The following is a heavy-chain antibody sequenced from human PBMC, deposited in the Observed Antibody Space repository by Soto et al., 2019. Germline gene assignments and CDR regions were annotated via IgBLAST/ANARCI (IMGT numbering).Heavy chain of an antibody. V-gene: IGHV3-23*01. J-gene: IGHJ3*02. Sequence: GGSLRLSCAASGFTFSTYAMTWVRQAPGKGLEWVSSISSSGDSTFYADSVKGRFTISRDNSKNTLYLQMNSLRAEDTAVYYCASHGVLRFLEWPHSFDIWGQGTMVTVSS. CDR2: ISSSGDST. CDR3: ASHGVLRFLEWPHSFDI. D-gene: IGHD3-3*01. CDR1: GFTFSTYA.